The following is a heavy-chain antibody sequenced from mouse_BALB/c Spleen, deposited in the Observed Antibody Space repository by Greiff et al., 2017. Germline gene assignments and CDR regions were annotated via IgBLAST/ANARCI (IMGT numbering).Heavy chain of an antibody. CDR3: ARKGIGVRRGYAMDY. Sequence: QVQLQQSGPELVKPGASVRISCKASGYTFTSYYIHWVKQRPGQGLEWIGWIYPGNVNTKYNEKFKGKATLTADKSSSTAYMQLSSLTSEDSAVYFCARKGIGVRRGYAMDYWGQGTSVTVSS. D-gene: IGHD2-14*01. CDR2: IYPGNVNT. J-gene: IGHJ4*01. CDR1: GYTFTSYY. V-gene: IGHV1S56*01.